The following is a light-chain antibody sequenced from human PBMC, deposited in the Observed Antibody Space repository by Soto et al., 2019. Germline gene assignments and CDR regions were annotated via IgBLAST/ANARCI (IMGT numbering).Light chain of an antibody. CDR3: SSYTSSSTRV. Sequence: QSVLTQPASVSGSPGQSITISCTGTSSDVGAYDFVSWYQQHPDKAPKLMNYEVSNRPSGVSNRLSGSKSVKTATLTIYRLQAEDEADYYCSSYTSSSTRVFGTGTKVTVL. J-gene: IGLJ1*01. CDR1: SSDVGAYDF. V-gene: IGLV2-14*03. CDR2: EVS.